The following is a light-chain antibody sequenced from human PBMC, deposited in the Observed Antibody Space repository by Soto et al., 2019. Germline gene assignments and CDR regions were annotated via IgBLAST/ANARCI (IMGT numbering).Light chain of an antibody. CDR2: GAS. Sequence: EIVMTQSPATLSVSPGERATLSCRASQSVSSNLAWYQQKPGQAPRLLIYGASTRATGIPARFSGSGSGTEFTFTFSSFQSEDFAVYYCQQYNNGPRTFGQGTKVDIK. V-gene: IGKV3-15*01. J-gene: IGKJ1*01. CDR1: QSVSSN. CDR3: QQYNNGPRT.